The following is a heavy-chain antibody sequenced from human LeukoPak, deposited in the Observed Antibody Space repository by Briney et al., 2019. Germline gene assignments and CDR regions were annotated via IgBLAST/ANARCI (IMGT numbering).Heavy chain of an antibody. V-gene: IGHV3-66*01. D-gene: IGHD3-22*01. J-gene: IGHJ4*02. CDR1: GFTVSSNY. Sequence: LSGGSLRLSCAASGFTVSSNYMSWVRQAPGKGLEWVSVIYSGGSTYYADSVKGRFTISRDNSKNTLYLQMNSLRAEDTAVYYCAGTMIVVVPYFDYWGQGTLVTVSS. CDR3: AGTMIVVVPYFDY. CDR2: IYSGGST.